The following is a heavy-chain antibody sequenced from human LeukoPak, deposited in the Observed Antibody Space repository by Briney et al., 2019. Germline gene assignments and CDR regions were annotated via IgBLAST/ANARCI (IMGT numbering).Heavy chain of an antibody. CDR3: VGDPTTNRFQFFQY. J-gene: IGHJ4*02. Sequence: GGSLRLSCAASGFSFRLYGMHWVRQAPGKGLEWVSCMDRHTNIYYADSVRGRFTISRDNAKNSVYLQMNSLTVEDSAVYYCVGDPTTNRFQFFQYWGQGALVTVSS. D-gene: IGHD1-14*01. CDR2: MDRHTNI. V-gene: IGHV3-21*01. CDR1: GFSFRLYG.